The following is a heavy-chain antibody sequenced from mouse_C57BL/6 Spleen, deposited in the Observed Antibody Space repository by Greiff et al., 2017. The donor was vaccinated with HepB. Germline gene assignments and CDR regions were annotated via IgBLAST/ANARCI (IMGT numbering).Heavy chain of an antibody. D-gene: IGHD2-4*01. CDR1: GFSLTSYG. Sequence: QVQLKESGPGLVQPSQSLSITCTVSGFSLTSYGVHWVRQSPGKGLEWLGVIWRGGSTDYNAAFMSRLSITKDNSKCQVFFRMNSLQADDTAIFYCTKNLDDSQYFDVWGTGTTVTVSS. CDR2: IWRGGST. J-gene: IGHJ1*03. CDR3: TKNLDDSQYFDV. V-gene: IGHV2-5*01.